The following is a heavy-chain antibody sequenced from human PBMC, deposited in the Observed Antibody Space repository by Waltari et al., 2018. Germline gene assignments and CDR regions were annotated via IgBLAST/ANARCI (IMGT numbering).Heavy chain of an antibody. V-gene: IGHV5-51*01. J-gene: IGHJ4*02. D-gene: IGHD3-16*01. CDR2: IYPSDTDT. Sequence: EIQFVTSGAEVNKPGQSMNISCTWSGYPSTRYWIGWVRHISGKGLEWTAIIYPSDTDTRYNPAFQVQVTISVDKSTRTSYLQWDSLKASDTAIYYCARRFGLGTSADYWGQGTLVTVSS. CDR3: ARRFGLGTSADY. CDR1: GYPSTRYW.